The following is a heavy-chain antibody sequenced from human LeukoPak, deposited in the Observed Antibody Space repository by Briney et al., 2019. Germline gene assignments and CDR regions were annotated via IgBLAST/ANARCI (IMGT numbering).Heavy chain of an antibody. D-gene: IGHD6-6*01. CDR2: IYHSGST. J-gene: IGHJ4*02. CDR1: GGSISSYY. V-gene: IGHV4-59*08. Sequence: SETLSLTCTVSGGSISSYYWGWVRQPPGKGLEWIGNIYHSGSTYYNPSLKSRVTISLDTSKNQFSLKLRSVTAADTAVYYCARGTARLGYFDYWGQGTLVTVSS. CDR3: ARGTARLGYFDY.